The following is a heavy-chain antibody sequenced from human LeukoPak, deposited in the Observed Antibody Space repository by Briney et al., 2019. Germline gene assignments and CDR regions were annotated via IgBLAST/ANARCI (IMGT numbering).Heavy chain of an antibody. D-gene: IGHD3-3*01. V-gene: IGHV4-59*01. CDR3: AERGWGIFGVAVYYYGMDV. J-gene: IGHJ6*02. CDR1: GGSISSCY. Sequence: PSETLSLTCTVSGGSISSCYWSWIRQPPGKGLEWIGYIYYSGSTNYNPSLKSRVTISVDTSKNQFSLKLSSVTAADTAVYYCAERGWGIFGVAVYYYGMDVWGQGTTVTVSS. CDR2: IYYSGST.